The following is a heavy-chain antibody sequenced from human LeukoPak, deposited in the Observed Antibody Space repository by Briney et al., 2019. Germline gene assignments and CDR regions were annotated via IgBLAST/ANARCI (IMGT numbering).Heavy chain of an antibody. CDR2: IRYDGSNK. V-gene: IGHV3-30*02. J-gene: IGHJ4*02. Sequence: GGSLRLSCAASGFTFSSYGMHWVRQAPGKGLEWVAFIRYDGSNKYYADSVKGRFTISRDNSKNTLYLQMNSLRAEDTAVYYCAKDRAAAGTFFDYWGQGTLVTVFS. CDR1: GFTFSSYG. CDR3: AKDRAAAGTFFDY. D-gene: IGHD6-13*01.